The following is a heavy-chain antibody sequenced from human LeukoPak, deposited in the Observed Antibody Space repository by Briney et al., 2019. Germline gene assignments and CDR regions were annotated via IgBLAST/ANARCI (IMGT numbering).Heavy chain of an antibody. D-gene: IGHD3-10*01. Sequence: PGGSLRLSCAASGFTFSTYAIHWVRQAPGKGLEWVAVISYDGINKYYADSVKGRFTISRDNSKNTLYLQMNSLRAEDTAVYFCARGHLPAGVYFDYWGQGVLVTVAS. CDR1: GFTFSTYA. J-gene: IGHJ4*02. V-gene: IGHV3-30*04. CDR3: ARGHLPAGVYFDY. CDR2: ISYDGINK.